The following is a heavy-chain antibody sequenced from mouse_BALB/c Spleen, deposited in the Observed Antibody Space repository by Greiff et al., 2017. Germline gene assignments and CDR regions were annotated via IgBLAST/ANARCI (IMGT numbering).Heavy chain of an antibody. CDR2: ISSGGST. Sequence: EVKLVESGGRLVKPGGSLKLSCAASGFTFSSYAMSWVRQTPEKRLEWVASISSGGSTYYPDSVKGRFTISRDNARNILYLQMSSLRSEDTAMYYCAREDYGYVDWGQGTTLTVSS. J-gene: IGHJ2*01. CDR1: GFTFSSYA. CDR3: AREDYGYVD. D-gene: IGHD1-2*01. V-gene: IGHV5-6-5*01.